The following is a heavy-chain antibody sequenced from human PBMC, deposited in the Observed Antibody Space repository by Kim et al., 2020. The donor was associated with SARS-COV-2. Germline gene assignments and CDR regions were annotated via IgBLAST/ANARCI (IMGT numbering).Heavy chain of an antibody. CDR1: GFTFSSYA. J-gene: IGHJ4*02. CDR2: ISYDGSNK. D-gene: IGHD6-13*01. Sequence: GGSLRLSCAASGFTFSSYAMHWVRQAPGKGLEWVAVISYDGSNKYYADSVKGRFTISRDNSKNTLYLQMNSLRAEDTAVYYCASPIESSWGWTFDYWGQGTLVTVSS. CDR3: ASPIESSWGWTFDY. V-gene: IGHV3-30*04.